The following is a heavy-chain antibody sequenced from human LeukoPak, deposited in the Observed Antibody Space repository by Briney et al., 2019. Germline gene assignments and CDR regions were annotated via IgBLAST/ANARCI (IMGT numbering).Heavy chain of an antibody. V-gene: IGHV1-18*01. D-gene: IGHD6-13*01. CDR3: TRDLRDVAGSFFDY. Sequence: GASVKVSCKAFGYTFTSFGVSWVRQAPGQGPEWMGWSSAYNGNREYVERFQGRVTMTTDTSTSTAYMELRSLRSDDTVVYYCTRDLRDVAGSFFDYWGQGTLVTVSS. J-gene: IGHJ4*02. CDR1: GYTFTSFG. CDR2: SSAYNGNR.